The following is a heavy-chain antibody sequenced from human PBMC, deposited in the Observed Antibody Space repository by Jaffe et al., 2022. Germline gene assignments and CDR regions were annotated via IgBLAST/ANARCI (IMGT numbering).Heavy chain of an antibody. J-gene: IGHJ4*02. CDR1: GFTFSSYV. CDR2: ISGSGGST. CDR3: AKFFWSGSRLNPYYFDY. D-gene: IGHD3-3*01. V-gene: IGHV3-23*01. Sequence: EVQLLESGGGLVQPGGSLRLSCAASGFTFSSYVMSWVRQAPGKGLEWVSGISGSGGSTYYADSVKGRFTISRDNSKNTLYLQMNSLRAEDTAVYYCAKFFWSGSRLNPYYFDYWGQGTLVTVSS.